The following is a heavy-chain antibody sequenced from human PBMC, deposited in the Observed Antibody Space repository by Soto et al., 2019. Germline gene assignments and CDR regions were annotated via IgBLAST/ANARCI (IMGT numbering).Heavy chain of an antibody. CDR2: IKSKTDGGTT. V-gene: IGHV3-15*07. J-gene: IGHJ6*02. CDR3: TTTYYYDSSGYRPYYYYYYGMDV. D-gene: IGHD3-22*01. Sequence: GGSLRLSCAASGFTFSNAWMNWVRQAPGKGLEWVGRIKSKTDGGTTDYAAPVKSRFTISRDDSKNTLYLQMNSLKTEDTAVYYCTTTYYYDSSGYRPYYYYYYGMDVWGQGTTVTVSS. CDR1: GFTFSNAW.